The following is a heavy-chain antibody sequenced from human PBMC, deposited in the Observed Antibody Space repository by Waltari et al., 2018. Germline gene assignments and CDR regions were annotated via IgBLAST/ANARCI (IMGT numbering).Heavy chain of an antibody. D-gene: IGHD2-15*01. Sequence: QMQLQESGPGLVKPSEPLSLTCTVSGGSISSSTYYWGWIRQPPGKGLEWIGNIYYSGGTDYKPSLKSRRTISVDTSKNQFSLNLRSVTAADTAVYYCARLPISLGVGSVFDIWGQGTMVTVSS. V-gene: IGHV4-39*01. CDR3: ARLPISLGVGSVFDI. CDR1: GGSISSSTYY. CDR2: IYYSGGT. J-gene: IGHJ3*02.